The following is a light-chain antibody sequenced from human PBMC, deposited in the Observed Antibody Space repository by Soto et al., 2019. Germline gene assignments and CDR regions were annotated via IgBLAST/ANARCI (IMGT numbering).Light chain of an antibody. CDR1: HSVSSSY. Sequence: EIVLTQSPGTLSLSPGERATLSCRASHSVSSSYLAWYQQKPGQGPRLLIYGASSRATGTPDRFSGSGSGTEFTLTISSLQPDDFATYYCQQYNSYFWTFGQGTKVDIK. CDR3: QQYNSYFWT. V-gene: IGKV3-20*01. J-gene: IGKJ1*01. CDR2: GAS.